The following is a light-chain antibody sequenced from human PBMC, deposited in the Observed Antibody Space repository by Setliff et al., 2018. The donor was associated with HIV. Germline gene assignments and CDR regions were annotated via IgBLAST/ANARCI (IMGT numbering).Light chain of an antibody. V-gene: IGLV2-18*02. J-gene: IGLJ1*01. CDR1: SSDVGRYTR. CDR3: SSHRSSSYV. Sequence: QSALTQPPSVSGSPGQSVTISCTGTSSDVGRYTRVSWYQQPPGTAPKLMIYEVTNRPSGVPDRFSGSKSGSTASLTISDLQAEDEGAYYCSSHRSSSYVFGTGTKVTVL. CDR2: EVT.